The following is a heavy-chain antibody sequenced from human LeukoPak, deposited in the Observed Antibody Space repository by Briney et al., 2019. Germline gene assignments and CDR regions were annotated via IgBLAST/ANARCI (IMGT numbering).Heavy chain of an antibody. D-gene: IGHD6-13*01. V-gene: IGHV3-74*01. CDR2: INSVGSTT. Sequence: GGYLRLSCAASGFTFSSYWMLWVRQAPGKGLVWVSRINSVGSTTIYADSVKGRFTISRDNAKNTLYLQMNSLRAEDTAVYHCARDTAPRAAAGVDYWGQGTLVTVSS. J-gene: IGHJ4*02. CDR1: GFTFSSYW. CDR3: ARDTAPRAAAGVDY.